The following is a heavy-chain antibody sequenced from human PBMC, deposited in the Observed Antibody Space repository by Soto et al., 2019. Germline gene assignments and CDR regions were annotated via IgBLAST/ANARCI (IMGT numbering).Heavy chain of an antibody. J-gene: IGHJ5*02. Sequence: ASVKVSCKASGYTFTSSGFNWVRQARGQGLEWMGWITAYNENTNYAQKLQGRVTMTTDTSTSTAYMELRSLRSDDTAVYYCARTGEYSGYDARNWFDPWGQGTLVTVSS. D-gene: IGHD5-12*01. CDR1: GYTFTSSG. V-gene: IGHV1-18*01. CDR3: ARTGEYSGYDARNWFDP. CDR2: ITAYNENT.